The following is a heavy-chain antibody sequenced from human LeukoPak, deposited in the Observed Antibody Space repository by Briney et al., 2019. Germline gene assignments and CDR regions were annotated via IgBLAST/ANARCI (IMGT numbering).Heavy chain of an antibody. Sequence: SETLSLTCSVSGGSISSHYWSWIRQPPGEGLERIGYIHYSGATHYNPSLESRVAMSVDASKNQFSLKLSSVTAADTAVYYCARHNRPTETSNYCEDYLGQGTLVSVSS. CDR2: IHYSGAT. V-gene: IGHV4-59*08. D-gene: IGHD1-7*01. J-gene: IGHJ4*02. CDR3: ARHNRPTETSNYCEDY. CDR1: GGSISSHY.